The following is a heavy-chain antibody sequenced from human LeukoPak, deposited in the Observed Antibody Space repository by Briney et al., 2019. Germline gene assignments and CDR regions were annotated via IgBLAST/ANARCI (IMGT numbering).Heavy chain of an antibody. Sequence: GGSLRLSCTASGFTLSNFWMNWVRQAPGKGLEWVAVISYDGSSKYYADSVKGRFTISRDNSKNTLYLQMNSLRAEDTAVYYCARDRSSYEYYFDYWGQGTLVTVSS. CDR2: ISYDGSSK. D-gene: IGHD5-12*01. CDR3: ARDRSSYEYYFDY. J-gene: IGHJ4*02. CDR1: GFTLSNFW. V-gene: IGHV3-30-3*01.